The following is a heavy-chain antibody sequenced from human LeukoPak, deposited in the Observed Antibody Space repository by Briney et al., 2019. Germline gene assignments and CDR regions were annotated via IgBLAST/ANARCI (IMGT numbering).Heavy chain of an antibody. D-gene: IGHD6-13*01. V-gene: IGHV4-39*07. Sequence: SETLSLTCTVSGGSISSSSYYWGWIRQPPGKGLEWIGSIYYSGSTYYNPSLKSRVTISVDTSKNQLSLKLSSVTAADTAVYYCGVGLSSNDAFDIWGQGTMVTVSS. J-gene: IGHJ3*02. CDR2: IYYSGST. CDR1: GGSISSSSYY. CDR3: GVGLSSNDAFDI.